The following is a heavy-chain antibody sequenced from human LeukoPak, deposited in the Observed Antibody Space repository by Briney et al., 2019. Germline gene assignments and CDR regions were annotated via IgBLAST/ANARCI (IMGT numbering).Heavy chain of an antibody. CDR2: ISGSGGST. V-gene: IGHV3-23*01. J-gene: IGHJ4*02. Sequence: GGSLRLSCAASGFTFSSYAMSWVRQAPGKGLEWVSAISGSGGSTYYADSVKGRFTISRDNSKKTLYLQMNSLRAEDTAVYYCAKDRYDSSIVTTYDYWGQGTLVTVSS. D-gene: IGHD3-22*01. CDR1: GFTFSSYA. CDR3: AKDRYDSSIVTTYDY.